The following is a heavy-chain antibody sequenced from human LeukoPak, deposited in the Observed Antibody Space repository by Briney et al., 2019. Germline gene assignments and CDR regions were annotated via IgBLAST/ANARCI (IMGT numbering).Heavy chain of an antibody. Sequence: PSETLSLTCTVSGGSINSYYWNWVRQPPGKGLEWIGYVSYTGTINYNPSLKSRITISVDTSKNQFSLKLSSVTAADTAVYYCAREAYGSTIDNWGQGILVTVSS. J-gene: IGHJ4*02. D-gene: IGHD5/OR15-5a*01. CDR2: VSYTGTI. CDR3: AREAYGSTIDN. V-gene: IGHV4-59*01. CDR1: GGSINSYY.